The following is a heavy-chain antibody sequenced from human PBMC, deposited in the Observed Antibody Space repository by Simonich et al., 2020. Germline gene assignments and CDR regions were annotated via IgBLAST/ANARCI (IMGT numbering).Heavy chain of an antibody. V-gene: IGHV3-33*01. Sequence: QVQLVESGGGVVQPGRSLRLSCAASGFTFSSYGMHWVRQAPGKVQEWVAVKWYDGSNKYYADSVKGRFTISRDNSKNTLYLQMNSLRAEDTAVYYCARDLESSSWYWFDPWGQGTLVTVSS. CDR2: KWYDGSNK. CDR3: ARDLESSSWYWFDP. J-gene: IGHJ5*02. D-gene: IGHD6-13*01. CDR1: GFTFSSYG.